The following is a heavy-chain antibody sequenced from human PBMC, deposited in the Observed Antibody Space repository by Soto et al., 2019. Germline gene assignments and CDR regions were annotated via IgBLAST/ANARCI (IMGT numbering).Heavy chain of an antibody. V-gene: IGHV1-69*13. CDR3: ARESGYRYGTFDY. Sequence: GASVKVSCKASGGTFSSYAISWVRQAPGQGLEWMGGIIPIFGTANYAQKFQGRVTITADEYTSTDYMELSSLRYEDTAVYYCARESGYRYGTFDYWGQGTLVTVSS. D-gene: IGHD5-18*01. CDR2: IIPIFGTA. J-gene: IGHJ4*02. CDR1: GGTFSSYA.